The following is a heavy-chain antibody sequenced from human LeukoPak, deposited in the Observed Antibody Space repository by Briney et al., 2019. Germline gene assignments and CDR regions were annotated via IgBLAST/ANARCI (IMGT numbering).Heavy chain of an antibody. J-gene: IGHJ3*02. CDR3: ARKWKDDSSGYYYEDAFDI. V-gene: IGHV1-18*01. D-gene: IGHD3-22*01. CDR2: ISAYNGNT. CDR1: GYTFTSYG. Sequence: ASVKVSCKASGYTFTSYGISWVRQAPGQGLEWMGWISAYNGNTNYAQKLQGRVTMTTDTSTSTAYMELRSLRSDDTAVYYCARKWKDDSSGYYYEDAFDIWGQGTMVTVSS.